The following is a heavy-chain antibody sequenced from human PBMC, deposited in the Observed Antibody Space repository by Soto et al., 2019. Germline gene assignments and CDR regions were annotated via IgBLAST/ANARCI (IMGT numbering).Heavy chain of an antibody. J-gene: IGHJ5*02. D-gene: IGHD1-26*01. CDR3: ARAFPVGTPDR. V-gene: IGHV4-30-2*01. Sequence: QLQLQESGSGLVKPSQTLSLTCAVSGGSISSGGYSWSWIRQPPGKGLEWIGYIYHSGSTYYNPSLKIRATRSVDRSKNPFSLKLSSVPAAATAVYYCARAFPVGTPDRWGQGTLVTVSS. CDR2: IYHSGST. CDR1: GGSISSGGYS.